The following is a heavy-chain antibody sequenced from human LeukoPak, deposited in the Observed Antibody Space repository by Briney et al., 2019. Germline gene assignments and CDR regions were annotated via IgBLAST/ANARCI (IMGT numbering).Heavy chain of an antibody. Sequence: GGSLRLSCAASGFTVSSNYMSWVRQAPGKGLEWMGIIYPGDSDTRYSPSFQGQVTISADKSISTAYLQWRSLKASDTAIYYCARTTLLRWPIFDYWGQGTLVTVSS. CDR1: GFTVSSNY. CDR3: ARTTLLRWPIFDY. CDR2: IYPGDSDT. V-gene: IGHV5-51*01. D-gene: IGHD4-23*01. J-gene: IGHJ4*02.